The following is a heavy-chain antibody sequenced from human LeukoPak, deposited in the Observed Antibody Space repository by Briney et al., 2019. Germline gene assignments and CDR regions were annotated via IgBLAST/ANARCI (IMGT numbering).Heavy chain of an antibody. CDR1: GFTFSSYW. CDR3: ARGRIAAAGTVY. Sequence: GGSLRLSCAASGFTFSSYWMHWVRHAPGKGLVWVSRINSDGSSTSYADSVKGRFTISRDNAKNTLYLQMNSLRAEDTAVYYCARGRIAAAGTVYWGQGTLVTVSS. J-gene: IGHJ4*02. V-gene: IGHV3-74*01. D-gene: IGHD6-13*01. CDR2: INSDGSST.